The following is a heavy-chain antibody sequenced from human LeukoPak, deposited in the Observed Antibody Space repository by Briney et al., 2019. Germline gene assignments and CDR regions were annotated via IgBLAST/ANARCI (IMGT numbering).Heavy chain of an antibody. Sequence: PGGSLRLSCAASGFTVSNTYMSWVRQAPGKGLEWVSVIYSSGGTFYSESVKGRFTISRDYSKNTLYLQMNSLRAEDTAVYYCAKDFLLAAAAGILNSYFDYWGQGTLVTVSS. D-gene: IGHD6-13*01. CDR1: GFTVSNTY. CDR2: IYSSGGT. CDR3: AKDFLLAAAAGILNSYFDY. J-gene: IGHJ4*02. V-gene: IGHV3-53*01.